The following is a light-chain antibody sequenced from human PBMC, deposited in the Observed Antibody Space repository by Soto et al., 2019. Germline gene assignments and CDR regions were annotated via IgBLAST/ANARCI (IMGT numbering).Light chain of an antibody. CDR1: QDIRNF. J-gene: IGKJ3*01. Sequence: DIQMTQSPTSLSASVGDRVTITCRASQDIRNFVAWYQQKPGKATKLLIYAASTLQSGVPSRFSGSGSGTEFTPTINRLQTEDVATYSCQNYSSVPVFGPGTKVEIK. V-gene: IGKV1-27*01. CDR3: QNYSSVPV. CDR2: AAS.